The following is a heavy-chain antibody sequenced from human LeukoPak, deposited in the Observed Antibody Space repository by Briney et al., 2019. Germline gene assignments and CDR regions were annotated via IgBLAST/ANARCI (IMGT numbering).Heavy chain of an antibody. J-gene: IGHJ4*01. CDR1: GFTFSSYA. D-gene: IGHD2-21*01. Sequence: GGSLRLSCAASGFTFSSYAMTWVRQAPGKGLAWVSSISKSDGSTYYADSVKGRFTTSRDNSKNTVYLHMDSLRVEDTAIYYCARGALIPDFRGQGNPGHRLL. V-gene: IGHV3-23*01. CDR2: ISKSDGST. CDR3: ARGALIPDF.